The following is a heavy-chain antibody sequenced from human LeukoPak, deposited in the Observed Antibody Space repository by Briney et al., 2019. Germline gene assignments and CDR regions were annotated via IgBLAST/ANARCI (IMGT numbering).Heavy chain of an antibody. CDR3: AKDPHFGDYPYYFDY. V-gene: IGHV3-30*18. CDR1: GFSFGNYG. CDR2: ISYDGSNK. J-gene: IGHJ4*02. Sequence: PGRSLRLSCAGTGFSFGNYGMHWVRQAPGEGLEWVAVISYDGSNKYYADPVKGRLTISRDNSKNTLYLQMNSLRAEDTAVYYCAKDPHFGDYPYYFDYWGQGTLVTVSS. D-gene: IGHD4-17*01.